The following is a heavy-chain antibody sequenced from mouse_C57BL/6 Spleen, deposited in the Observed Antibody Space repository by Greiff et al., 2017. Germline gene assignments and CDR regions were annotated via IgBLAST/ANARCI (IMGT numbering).Heavy chain of an antibody. CDR3: ARDYPGGFAY. Sequence: EVQLVESGPGLVKPSQSLSLTCSVTGYSITSGYYWNWIRQFPGNKLEWMGYISYDGSNNYNPSLKNRISITRDTSKNQFFLKLNSVTTEDTATYYCARDYPGGFAYWGQGTLVTVSA. CDR2: ISYDGSN. J-gene: IGHJ3*01. V-gene: IGHV3-6*01. CDR1: GYSITSGYY.